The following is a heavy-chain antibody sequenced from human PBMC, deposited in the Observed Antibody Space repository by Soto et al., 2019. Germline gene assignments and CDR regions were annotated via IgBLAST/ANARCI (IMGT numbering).Heavy chain of an antibody. V-gene: IGHV6-1*01. CDR2: TYYRSKWYS. J-gene: IGHJ5*02. CDR1: GDCVSSYSVV. D-gene: IGHD2-8*01. Sequence: SQTLSLTCAISGDCVSSYSVVWNWISQCPSGDLEWLGRTYYRSKWYSEYAISVQSRITVNADTSKNQVSLQLDSVTPDDTAVYYCERLIGNSWLDDWGQGTLVTVYS. CDR3: ERLIGNSWLDD.